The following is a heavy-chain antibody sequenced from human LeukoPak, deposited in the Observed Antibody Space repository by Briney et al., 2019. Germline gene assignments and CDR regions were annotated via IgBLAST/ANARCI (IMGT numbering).Heavy chain of an antibody. J-gene: IGHJ5*02. Sequence: ASVTVSCKASGYTFTGYYMHWVRQAPGQGLEWMGWINPNSGGTNYAQKFQGRVTMTRDTSISTAYMELSRLRSDDTAVYYCARDYDSSGYYYSSWFDPWGRGTLVTVSS. D-gene: IGHD3-22*01. CDR3: ARDYDSSGYYYSSWFDP. CDR1: GYTFTGYY. CDR2: INPNSGGT. V-gene: IGHV1-2*02.